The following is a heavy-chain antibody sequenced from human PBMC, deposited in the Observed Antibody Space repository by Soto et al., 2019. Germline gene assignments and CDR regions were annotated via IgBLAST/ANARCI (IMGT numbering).Heavy chain of an antibody. CDR1: GFTFGDYA. CDR2: IRSKAYGGTT. V-gene: IGHV3-49*03. D-gene: IGHD3-22*01. J-gene: IGHJ5*02. Sequence: GGSLRLSCTASGFTFGDYAMSWFRQAPGKGLEWVGFIRSKAYGGTTEYAASVKGRFTTSRDDSKSIAYLQMNSLKTEDTAVYYCTRDYYYYDSSGYPPRSDNWFDPWGQGTLVTVSS. CDR3: TRDYYYYDSSGYPPRSDNWFDP.